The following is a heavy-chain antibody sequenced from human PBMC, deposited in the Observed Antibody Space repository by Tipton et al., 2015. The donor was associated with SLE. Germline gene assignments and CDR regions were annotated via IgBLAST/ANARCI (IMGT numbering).Heavy chain of an antibody. CDR3: ARALRYSSGYFDF. V-gene: IGHV4-59*11. D-gene: IGHD3-22*01. CDR1: AGSIISHY. Sequence: TLSLTCTVSAGSIISHYFSWFRQPPGTGLEWIGFIDSSGTTNYNPSLSSRVTMSVDTSKNQLSLSLNPVTTADTAMYYCARALRYSSGYFDFWGQGKRVTVSS. CDR2: IDSSGTT. J-gene: IGHJ4*02.